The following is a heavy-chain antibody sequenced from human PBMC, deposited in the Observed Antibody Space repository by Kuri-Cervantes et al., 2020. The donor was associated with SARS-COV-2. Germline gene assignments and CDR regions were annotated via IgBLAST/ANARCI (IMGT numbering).Heavy chain of an antibody. CDR1: GYTFTSYD. J-gene: IGHJ3*02. V-gene: IGHV1-8*03. Sequence: ASVKVSCKASGYTFTSYDINWVRQATGQGLEWMGWMNPNSGNTGYAQKFQGRVTITRNTSISTAYMELSSLRSKDTAVYYCARGDLGVTIFGVGAFDIWGQGTMVTVSS. CDR2: MNPNSGNT. CDR3: ARGDLGVTIFGVGAFDI. D-gene: IGHD3-3*01.